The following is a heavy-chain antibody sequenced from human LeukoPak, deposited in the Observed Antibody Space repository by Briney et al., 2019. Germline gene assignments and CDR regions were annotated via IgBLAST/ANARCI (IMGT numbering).Heavy chain of an antibody. J-gene: IGHJ4*02. CDR1: GYTFTSYG. D-gene: IGHD6-19*01. Sequence: ASVTVSCTASGYTFTSYGISWVRQAPGQGLEWMGWISAYNGNTNYAQKLQGRVTMTTDTSTSTAYMELRSLRSDDTAVYYCARGQGIAVAGTADYWGQGTLVTVSS. V-gene: IGHV1-18*01. CDR3: ARGQGIAVAGTADY. CDR2: ISAYNGNT.